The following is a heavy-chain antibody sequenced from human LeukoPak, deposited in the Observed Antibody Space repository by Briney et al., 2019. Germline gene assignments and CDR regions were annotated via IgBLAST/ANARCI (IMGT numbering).Heavy chain of an antibody. J-gene: IGHJ4*02. CDR2: IKTDGSST. Sequence: GGSLRLSCAASGFTFSNYWMHWVRLAPGKGLVWVSRIKTDGSSTSYADSVKGRFTISRDNAKNTLYLQMNTMSAEDTAVYFCARGGTSGCLDYWGQGTLVTVSS. CDR3: ARGGTSGCLDY. CDR1: GFTFSNYW. D-gene: IGHD6-19*01. V-gene: IGHV3-74*01.